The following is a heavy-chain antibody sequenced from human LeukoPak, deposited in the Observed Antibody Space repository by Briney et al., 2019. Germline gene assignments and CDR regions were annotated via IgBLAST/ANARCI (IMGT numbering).Heavy chain of an antibody. CDR3: ARVRGGSYYDY. Sequence: PGGSLRLSCAASGFTFSSYAMHWVRQAPGKGLEYVSAISSNGGSTYYANSVKGRFTISRDNSKNTLYLQMGSLRAEDMAVYYCARVRGGSYYDYWGQGTLVTVSS. CDR1: GFTFSSYA. D-gene: IGHD1-26*01. J-gene: IGHJ4*02. V-gene: IGHV3-64*01. CDR2: ISSNGGST.